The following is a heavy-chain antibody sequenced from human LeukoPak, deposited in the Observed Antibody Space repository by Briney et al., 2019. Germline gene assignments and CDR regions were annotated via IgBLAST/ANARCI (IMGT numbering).Heavy chain of an antibody. CDR1: RFTVSSNY. CDR3: ARGTTRIERGYYDSSYDAFDI. V-gene: IGHV3-21*04. Sequence: PGGSLRLSCAASRFTVSSNYMNWVRQAPGKGLEWVSSISSSSSYIYYADSVKGRFTISRDNSKNTLYLQMNSLRAEDTAVYYCARGTTRIERGYYDSSYDAFDIWGQGTMVTVSS. J-gene: IGHJ3*02. CDR2: ISSSSSYI. D-gene: IGHD3-22*01.